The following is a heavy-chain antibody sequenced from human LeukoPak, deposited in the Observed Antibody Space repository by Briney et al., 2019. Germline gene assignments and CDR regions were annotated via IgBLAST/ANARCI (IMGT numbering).Heavy chain of an antibody. CDR2: IRYDGSNK. CDR1: GFTFSSYG. J-gene: IGHJ4*02. Sequence: PGGSLRLSCAASGFTFSSYGMHWVRQAPGKGLEWVAFIRYDGSNKYYADSVKGRFTISRDNSKNTLYLQMNSLRAEDTAVYYCAKDPLRPDCSSTSCPIRGLDYWGQGTLVTVSS. CDR3: AKDPLRPDCSSTSCPIRGLDY. D-gene: IGHD2-2*01. V-gene: IGHV3-30*02.